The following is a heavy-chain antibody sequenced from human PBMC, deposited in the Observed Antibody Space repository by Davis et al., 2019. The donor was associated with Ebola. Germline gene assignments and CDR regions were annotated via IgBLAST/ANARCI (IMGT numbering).Heavy chain of an antibody. CDR2: TYYNSKWYN. V-gene: IGHV6-1*01. J-gene: IGHJ6*04. CDR3: ARGWFRGGMDV. D-gene: IGHD3-10*01. CDR1: GNSVSSNSAA. Sequence: PSETLSLTCAISGNSVSSNSAACNWIRQSPSRGLEWLGRTYYNSKWYNDYALSVKSRITINPDTSKNQFSLQLNSVTPEDTALYYCARGWFRGGMDVWGEGTTVTVSS.